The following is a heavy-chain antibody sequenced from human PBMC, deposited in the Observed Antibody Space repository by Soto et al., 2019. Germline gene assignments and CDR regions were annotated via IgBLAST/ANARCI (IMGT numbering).Heavy chain of an antibody. CDR3: ARDWAYYDFWSGYPALRYYYGMDV. Sequence: AASVKVSCKASGGTFSSYAISWVRQAPGQGLEWMGGIIPIFGTANYAQKFQGRVTITADESTSTAYMELSSLRSEDTAVYYCARDWAYYDFWSGYPALRYYYGMDVWGQGTTVTVSS. J-gene: IGHJ6*02. CDR2: IIPIFGTA. D-gene: IGHD3-3*01. CDR1: GGTFSSYA. V-gene: IGHV1-69*13.